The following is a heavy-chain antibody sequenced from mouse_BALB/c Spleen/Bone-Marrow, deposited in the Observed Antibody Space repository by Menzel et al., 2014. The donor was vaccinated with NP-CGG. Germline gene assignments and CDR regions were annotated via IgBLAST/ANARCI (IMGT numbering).Heavy chain of an antibody. CDR2: IDPSNGRT. Sequence: QVQLKQSGAELVKPGASVKLSCKASGYTFTSYWMHWVEQRPGQGLEWIGEIDPSNGRTNYNEKFKNKATLTVDKSSSTAYMQLSSLTSEDSAVYYCARSTTVVVRYWYFDVWGAGTTVTVSS. V-gene: IGHV1S81*02. CDR3: ARSTTVVVRYWYFDV. J-gene: IGHJ1*01. D-gene: IGHD1-1*01. CDR1: GYTFTSYW.